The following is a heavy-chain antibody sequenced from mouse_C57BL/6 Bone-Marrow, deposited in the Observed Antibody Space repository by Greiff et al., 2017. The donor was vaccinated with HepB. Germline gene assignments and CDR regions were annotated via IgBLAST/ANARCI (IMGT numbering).Heavy chain of an antibody. CDR2: ISSGSSTI. CDR3: GGAPYYAMDY. CDR1: GFTFSDYG. Sequence: EVMLVESGGGLVKTGGSLKLSCAASGFTFSDYGMHWVRQAPEKGLEWVAYISSGSSTIYYADTVKGRFTISRDNAKNTLFLQMTSLRSEDTAMYYCGGAPYYAMDYWGQGTSVTVSS. J-gene: IGHJ4*01. V-gene: IGHV5-17*01.